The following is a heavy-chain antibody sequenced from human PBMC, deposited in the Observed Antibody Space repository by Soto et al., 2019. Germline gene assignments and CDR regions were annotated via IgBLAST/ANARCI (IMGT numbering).Heavy chain of an antibody. CDR1: GGSFSGYY. Sequence: QVQLQQWGAGLLKPSETLSLTCAVYGGSFSGYYWSWIRQPPGKGLEWIGEINHSGSTNYNPSLKGWVNISRNHVKDPFSPKVRFGAGPDNGVVYCARGGSGAFDYWGQGTLVTVSS. CDR2: INHSGST. V-gene: IGHV4-34*01. D-gene: IGHD3-10*01. CDR3: ARGGSGAFDY. J-gene: IGHJ4*02.